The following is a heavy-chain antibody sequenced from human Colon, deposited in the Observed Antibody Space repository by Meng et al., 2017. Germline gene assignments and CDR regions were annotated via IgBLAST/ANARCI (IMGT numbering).Heavy chain of an antibody. Sequence: GGSLRLSCAASGFTFSSYWMSWVRQAPGKGLEWVANIKQDGSEKYYVDSVKGRFTISRDNAKNSLYLQMNSLRADTAVYYCAREDSSGWYDYWGQGTLVTVSS. CDR2: IKQDGSEK. CDR3: AREDSSGWYDY. J-gene: IGHJ4*02. V-gene: IGHV3-7*01. CDR1: GFTFSSYW. D-gene: IGHD6-19*01.